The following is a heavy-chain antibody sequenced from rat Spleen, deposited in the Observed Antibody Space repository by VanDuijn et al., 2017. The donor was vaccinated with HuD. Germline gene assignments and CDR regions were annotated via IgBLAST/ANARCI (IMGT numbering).Heavy chain of an antibody. Sequence: EVQLVESGGSLIQPGRSLKLSCAASGFTFSNYGMAWVRQIPTKGLEWVAYISYDGDTTYYRDSVKGRFTISRDNAKSTLYLHRDSLRSEDTATYYCTTRPYYSSLNWFPYWGQGTLVTVSS. J-gene: IGHJ3*01. V-gene: IGHV5-20*01. D-gene: IGHD1-2*01. CDR1: GFTFSNYG. CDR3: TTRPYYSSLNWFPY. CDR2: ISYDGDTT.